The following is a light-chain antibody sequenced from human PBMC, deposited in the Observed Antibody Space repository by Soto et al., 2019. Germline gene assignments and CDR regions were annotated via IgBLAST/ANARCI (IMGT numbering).Light chain of an antibody. CDR1: SSDIGAYDY. J-gene: IGLJ1*01. CDR2: EVN. Sequence: SDLTRPASLYGAPGQSITISCTGTSSDIGAYDYVSWFQQHPGKAPKLMISEVNNRPSGVSNRFSGSKSGNTAYLTISGLQVEDEAEYFCFSSTTTSTHVFGTGTKVTVL. V-gene: IGLV2-14*01. CDR3: FSSTTTSTHV.